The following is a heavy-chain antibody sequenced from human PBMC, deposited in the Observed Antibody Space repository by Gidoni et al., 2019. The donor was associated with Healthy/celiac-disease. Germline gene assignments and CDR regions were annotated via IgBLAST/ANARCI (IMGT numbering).Heavy chain of an antibody. J-gene: IGHJ4*02. CDR2: IDPSDSYT. D-gene: IGHD3-3*01. CDR3: ARYRAYDFWSGYSKYYFDY. Sequence: EVQLVQSGAEVKKPGESLRISCKGSGYSFTSYWSSWLRQMPGKGLEWMGRIDPSDSYTNYSPSFQGHVTISADKSISTAYLQWSSLKASDTAMYYCARYRAYDFWSGYSKYYFDYWGQGTLVTVSS. CDR1: GYSFTSYW. V-gene: IGHV5-10-1*03.